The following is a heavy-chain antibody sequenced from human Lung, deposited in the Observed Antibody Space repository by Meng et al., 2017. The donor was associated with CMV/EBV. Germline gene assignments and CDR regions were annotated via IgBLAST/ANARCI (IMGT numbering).Heavy chain of an antibody. D-gene: IGHD2-2*02. J-gene: IGHJ4*01. CDR3: ASRYCSSTSCYNYVDY. CDR2: IRYDGSNK. V-gene: IGHV3-30*02. CDR1: GFTFSSYG. Sequence: GGSLRLXCAASGFTFSSYGMHWVRQAPGKGLEWVAFIRYDGSNKYYADSVKGRFTISRDNSKNTLYLQMNSLGAEDTAVYYCASRYCSSTSCYNYVDYWGHGTLVTVSS.